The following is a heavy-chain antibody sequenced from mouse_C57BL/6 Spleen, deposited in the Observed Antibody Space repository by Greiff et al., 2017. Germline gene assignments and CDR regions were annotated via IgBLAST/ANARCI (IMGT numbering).Heavy chain of an antibody. J-gene: IGHJ2*01. CDR1: GFTFSSYA. Sequence: EVHLVESGEGLVKPGGSLKLSCAASGFTFSSYAMSWVRQTPEKRLEWVAYISSGGDYIYYADTVKGRFTISRDNARNTLYLQMSSLKSEDTAMYYCTREGGDYGRNFDYWGQGTTLTVSS. CDR3: TREGGDYGRNFDY. CDR2: ISSGGDYI. D-gene: IGHD2-4*01. V-gene: IGHV5-9-1*02.